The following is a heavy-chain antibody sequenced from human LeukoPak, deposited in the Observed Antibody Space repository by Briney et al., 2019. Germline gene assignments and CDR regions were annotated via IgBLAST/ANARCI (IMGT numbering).Heavy chain of an antibody. V-gene: IGHV3-23*01. D-gene: IGHD1-7*01. CDR3: AKDLHPGTVGFAY. J-gene: IGHJ4*02. CDR2: ITYSGGST. Sequence: GGSLRLSCAASGFTFSTSAMSWVRQAPGKGLEWVSAITYSGGSTYYADSVRGRFTISRDNSKDTLFLLMNSLGTEDTAVYFCAKDLHPGTVGFAYWGQGTLVTVSS. CDR1: GFTFSTSA.